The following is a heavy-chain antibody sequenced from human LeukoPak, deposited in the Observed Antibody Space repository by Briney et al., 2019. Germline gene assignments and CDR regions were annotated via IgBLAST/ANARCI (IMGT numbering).Heavy chain of an antibody. CDR1: GFTFSSYS. J-gene: IGHJ4*02. CDR2: ISSSSSTI. Sequence: GGSLRLSCAASGFTFSSYSMNWVRQAPGKGLEWVSYISSSSSTIYYADSVKGRFTISRDNAKKSLYLQMNTLRAEDTAVYYCAKSGALAGQQLGSALGYWGQGTLVTVSS. CDR3: AKSGALAGQQLGSALGY. V-gene: IGHV3-48*04. D-gene: IGHD6-13*01.